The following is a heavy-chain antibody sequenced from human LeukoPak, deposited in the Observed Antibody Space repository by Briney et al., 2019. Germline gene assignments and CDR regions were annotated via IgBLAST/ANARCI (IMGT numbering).Heavy chain of an antibody. CDR1: GFTFSSYA. D-gene: IGHD5-12*01. J-gene: IGHJ4*02. CDR3: AKARIEATSFDY. Sequence: PGGSLRLSCAASGFTFSSYAMSWVRQAPGKGLEWVAVISGSGDSTYYADSVKGRFTISRDNSKNTLSLQMNSLRADDTAVYHCAKARIEATSFDYWGQGTLVTVSS. V-gene: IGHV3-23*01. CDR2: ISGSGDST.